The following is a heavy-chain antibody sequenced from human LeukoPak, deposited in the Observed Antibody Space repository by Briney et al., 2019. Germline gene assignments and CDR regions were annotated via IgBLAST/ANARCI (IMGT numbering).Heavy chain of an antibody. CDR2: IKSRADGRTT. Sequence: KSGGSLRLSCAASGFSVINAWMSWVRQAPGQGLEWVGRIKSRADGRTTGYAAPVEGRFSISRDDSENTLYLQMNSLQIDDTALYYCLIFPGRWGQGTLVTVSS. J-gene: IGHJ4*02. V-gene: IGHV3-15*05. CDR1: GFSVINAW. D-gene: IGHD3-3*01. CDR3: LIFPGR.